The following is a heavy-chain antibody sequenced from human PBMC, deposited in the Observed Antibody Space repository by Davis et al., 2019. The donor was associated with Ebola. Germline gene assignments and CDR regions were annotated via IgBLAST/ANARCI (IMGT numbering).Heavy chain of an antibody. V-gene: IGHV1-2*02. CDR1: GYTFTGYY. Sequence: ASVKVSCKASGYTFTGYYMHWVRQAPGQGLEWMGWINPNSGGTNYAQKFQGRVTMTRNTSISTAYMELSSLRSDDTAVYYCARGGSGWELIFDYWGQGTLVTVSS. J-gene: IGHJ4*02. CDR3: ARGGSGWELIFDY. CDR2: INPNSGGT. D-gene: IGHD6-19*01.